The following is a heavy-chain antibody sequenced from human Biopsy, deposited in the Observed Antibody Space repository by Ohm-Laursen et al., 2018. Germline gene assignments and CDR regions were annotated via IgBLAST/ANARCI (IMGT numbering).Heavy chain of an antibody. CDR3: ARHAPSYSGSYWRYFDL. V-gene: IGHV4-59*08. J-gene: IGHJ2*01. Sequence: GTLSLTCTVSGGSISSYCWSWIRQPPGKGLEWIGYIYYTGSTNYNPSLKSRVTISVDTSMNHLSLRLTSVTAADPAVYYCARHAPSYSGSYWRYFDLWGRGTLVTVSS. CDR2: IYYTGST. CDR1: GGSISSYC. D-gene: IGHD1-26*01.